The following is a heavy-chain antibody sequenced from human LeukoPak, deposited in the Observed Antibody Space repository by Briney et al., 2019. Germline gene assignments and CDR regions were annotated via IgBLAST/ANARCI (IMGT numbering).Heavy chain of an antibody. Sequence: GSVKVSCKASGYTFTSYYMHWVRQAPGQGLEWMGIINPSGGSTSYAQKFQGRVTMTRDMSTSTAYMELSSLRSEDMAVYYCARSAFDIWGQGTMVTVSS. CDR3: ARSAFDI. J-gene: IGHJ3*02. CDR1: GYTFTSYY. V-gene: IGHV1-46*01. CDR2: INPSGGST.